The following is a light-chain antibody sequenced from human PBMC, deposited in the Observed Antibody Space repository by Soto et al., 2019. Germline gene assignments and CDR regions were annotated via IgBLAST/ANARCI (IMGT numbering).Light chain of an antibody. Sequence: EIVLPQSPGTLSLSPGERATLSCRASQTISSSYLAWYQQKPGQAPRLLIYAASTRATGIPARFSGSGSGTDFALPISRLEPEDFAVYFCQQFGGSPLFTFGPGTKVDIK. V-gene: IGKV3-20*01. CDR1: QTISSSY. CDR2: AAS. J-gene: IGKJ3*01. CDR3: QQFGGSPLFT.